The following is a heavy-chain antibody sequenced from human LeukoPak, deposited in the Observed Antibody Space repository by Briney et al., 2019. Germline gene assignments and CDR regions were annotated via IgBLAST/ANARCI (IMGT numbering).Heavy chain of an antibody. CDR2: ISWDSKNI. CDR3: ARGNRDSSGFYYYYGMDV. Sequence: SLRLSCGASGFTFDDYAMFWVRLGPGKGLEGVSGISWDSKNIGYAASVKGRFTISRDNAKNSLYLQMNSLRGDDTAFYYCARGNRDSSGFYYYYGMDVWGQGTTVTVSS. V-gene: IGHV3-9*01. J-gene: IGHJ6*02. D-gene: IGHD6-19*01. CDR1: GFTFDDYA.